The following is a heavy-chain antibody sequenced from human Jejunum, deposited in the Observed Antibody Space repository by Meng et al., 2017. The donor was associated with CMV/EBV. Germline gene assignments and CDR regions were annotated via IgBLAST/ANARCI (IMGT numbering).Heavy chain of an antibody. CDR3: TSARLEAIRGYFYHHGMDV. V-gene: IGHV3-53*01. CDR2: IYAGAGA. CDR1: SYQ. Sequence: SYQMSWVRQAPGRGLEWVSYIYAGAGADYADSVKCRFTISRDNSRNTVYLQMNNLRAEDTAVYYCTSARLEAIRGYFYHHGMDVWGPGTTVTVSS. D-gene: IGHD1-1*01. J-gene: IGHJ6*02.